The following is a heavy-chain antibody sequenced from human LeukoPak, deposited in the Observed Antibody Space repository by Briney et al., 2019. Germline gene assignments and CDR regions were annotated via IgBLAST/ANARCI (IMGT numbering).Heavy chain of an antibody. D-gene: IGHD6-19*01. Sequence: ASVKVSCKASGYTFTSYGISWGRQVPGQGLEWRGWISSYNGNTNYAQKLQGRVTMTTDTSTSTAYMELRSLRSDDTAVYYCARAAVAGTYQPGNPNYQPRDFDYWGQGTLVTVSS. CDR1: GYTFTSYG. CDR3: ARAAVAGTYQPGNPNYQPRDFDY. J-gene: IGHJ4*02. V-gene: IGHV1-18*01. CDR2: ISSYNGNT.